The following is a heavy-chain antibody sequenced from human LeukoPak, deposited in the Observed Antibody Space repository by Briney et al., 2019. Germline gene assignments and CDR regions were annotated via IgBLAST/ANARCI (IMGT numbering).Heavy chain of an antibody. CDR1: GFTFDDYA. D-gene: IGHD5-18*01. J-gene: IGHJ4*02. V-gene: IGHV3-43D*04. CDR3: AKGVGYSYGGVFDY. CDR2: ISWDGGST. Sequence: GGSLRLSCAASGFTFDDYAMHWVRQAPGKGLEWVSLISWDGGSTYYADSVKGRFTISRVNSKNSMYLQMNSLRAEDTALYYCAKGVGYSYGGVFDYWGQGTLVTVSS.